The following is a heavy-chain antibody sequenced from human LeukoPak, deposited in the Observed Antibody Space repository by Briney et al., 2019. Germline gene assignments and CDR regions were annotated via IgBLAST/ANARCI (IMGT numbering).Heavy chain of an antibody. J-gene: IGHJ3*02. CDR3: AREGDYDILTGYYSFAFDI. D-gene: IGHD3-9*01. V-gene: IGHV4-4*07. Sequence: SETLSLTCTVSGGSISSYYWSWIRQPAGKGLEWIGRIYTSGSTNYNPSLKSRVTMSVDTSKNQFSLKLSSVTAADTAVYYCAREGDYDILTGYYSFAFDIWGQGTMVTVSS. CDR2: IYTSGST. CDR1: GGSISSYY.